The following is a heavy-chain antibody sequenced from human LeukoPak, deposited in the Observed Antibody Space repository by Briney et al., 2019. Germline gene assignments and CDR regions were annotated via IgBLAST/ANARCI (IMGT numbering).Heavy chain of an antibody. J-gene: IGHJ1*01. CDR1: GYTFTIYG. D-gene: IGHD3-22*01. Sequence: ASVKVSCKASGYTFTIYGISWVRQAPGQGREWMGWISAYNGNTNYAQKLQGGVTITTDTSTGTAYMELRSLRSDDTAVYYCAITYYYDSSGYWAAEYFQHWGQGTLVTVSS. CDR3: AITYYYDSSGYWAAEYFQH. V-gene: IGHV1-18*01. CDR2: ISAYNGNT.